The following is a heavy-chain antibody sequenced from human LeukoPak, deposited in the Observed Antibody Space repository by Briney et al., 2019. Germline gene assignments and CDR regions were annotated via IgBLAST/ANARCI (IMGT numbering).Heavy chain of an antibody. Sequence: APLKASCKASGYTFTGYYMHWGPQAPGQGLKWMGWINPNSGGTNYAQKFQGRVTMTRDTSISTAYMELSRLRSDDTAVYYCARLIAVAGTGFDYWGQGTLVTVSS. J-gene: IGHJ4*02. CDR2: INPNSGGT. CDR3: ARLIAVAGTGFDY. CDR1: GYTFTGYY. V-gene: IGHV1-2*02. D-gene: IGHD6-19*01.